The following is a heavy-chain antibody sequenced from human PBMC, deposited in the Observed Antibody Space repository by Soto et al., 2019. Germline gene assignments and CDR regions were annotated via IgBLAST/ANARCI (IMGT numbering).Heavy chain of an antibody. D-gene: IGHD1-7*01. J-gene: IGHJ3*02. CDR2: IYTSGSS. CDR3: ARVGKLELQGGAFDI. V-gene: IGHV4-4*07. Sequence: SETLSLTCTVSGGSISTYYWSWIRQPAGKGLEWIGRIYTSGSSNYKPSLKSRVTMSVDTSKNQFSLKLSSVTAADTAVYYCARVGKLELQGGAFDIWGPGTMVTVSS. CDR1: GGSISTYY.